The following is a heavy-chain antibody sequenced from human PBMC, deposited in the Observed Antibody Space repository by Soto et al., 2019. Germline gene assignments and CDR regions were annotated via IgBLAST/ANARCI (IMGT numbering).Heavy chain of an antibody. V-gene: IGHV3-23*01. CDR1: GFTFTKYA. D-gene: IGHD6-19*01. J-gene: IGHJ3*02. CDR2: IDVSGDGT. CDR3: ARSYSSGWYEGAFDI. Sequence: SLRLSCSTSGFTFTKYAMSWVRQAPGKGLEWVSAIDVSGDGTCYADSVKGRFIMSRDNSKSTVYLQMNSLRAEDTAVYYCARSYSSGWYEGAFDIWGQGTMVTVSS.